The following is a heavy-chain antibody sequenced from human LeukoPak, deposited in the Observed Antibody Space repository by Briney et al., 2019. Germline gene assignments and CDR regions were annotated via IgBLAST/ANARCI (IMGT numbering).Heavy chain of an antibody. CDR1: GFTFSSYG. CDR2: ISYDGSNK. CDR3: AKGRDYYDSSGYYSLDY. D-gene: IGHD3-22*01. V-gene: IGHV3-30*18. J-gene: IGHJ4*02. Sequence: PAGSLRLSCAASGFTFSSYGMHWVRQAPGKGLEWVAVISYDGSNKYYADSVKGRFTISRDNSKSTLYLQMNSLKAEDTAVYYCAKGRDYYDSSGYYSLDYWGQGTLVTVSS.